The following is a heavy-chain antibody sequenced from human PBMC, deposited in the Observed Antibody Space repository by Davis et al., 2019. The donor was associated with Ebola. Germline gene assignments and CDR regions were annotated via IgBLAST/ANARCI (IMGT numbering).Heavy chain of an antibody. CDR2: IKSKTDGGTT. CDR1: GFTFSNAW. Sequence: PGGSLRLSCAASGFTFSNAWMSWVRQAPGKGLEWVGRIKSKTDGGTTDYAAPVKGRFTISRDDSKNTLYLQMNSLKTEDTAVYYCTTDLAYYYDSSGYYYTYDAFDIWGQGTMVTVSS. V-gene: IGHV3-15*01. D-gene: IGHD3-22*01. CDR3: TTDLAYYYDSSGYYYTYDAFDI. J-gene: IGHJ3*02.